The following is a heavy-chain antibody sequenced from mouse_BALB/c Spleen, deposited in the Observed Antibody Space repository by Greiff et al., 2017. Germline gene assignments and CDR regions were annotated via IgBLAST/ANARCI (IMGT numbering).Heavy chain of an antibody. J-gene: IGHJ3*01. D-gene: IGHD1-1*01. V-gene: IGHV1S81*02. Sequence: VQLQQSAAELARPGASVKLSCKASGYTFTSYWMHWVKQRPGQGLEWIGEINPSNGRTNYNEKFKSKATLTVDKSSSTAYMQLSSLTSEDSAVYYCARDGNFAYWGQGTLVTVSA. CDR1: GYTFTSYW. CDR3: ARDGNFAY. CDR2: INPSNGRT.